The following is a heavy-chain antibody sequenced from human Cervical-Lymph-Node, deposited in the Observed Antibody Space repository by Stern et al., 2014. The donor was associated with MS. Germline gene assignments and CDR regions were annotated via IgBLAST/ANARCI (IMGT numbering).Heavy chain of an antibody. Sequence: QVQLVQSGAEVKKPGASVKVSCKASGDTITSYYMHWVRQAPGLGLEWMGIINPSGGSTNYAQKFQGRVTMTRDTSTSTVYMELSSLRSEDTAVYYCVAWGFGRDYWGQGTLVTVSS. CDR3: VAWGFGRDY. J-gene: IGHJ4*02. CDR2: INPSGGST. CDR1: GDTITSYY. D-gene: IGHD7-27*01. V-gene: IGHV1-46*01.